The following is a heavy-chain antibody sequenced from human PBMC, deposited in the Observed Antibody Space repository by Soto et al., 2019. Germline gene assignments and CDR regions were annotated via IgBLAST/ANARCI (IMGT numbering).Heavy chain of an antibody. Sequence: PGGSLRLSCAASGFTFSTYGMHWVRQAPGKGLEWVAVISYDGVNKYYADSVKGRFTISRDNSKNTLYLQMNSLRAEDTAVYYCAKSVYNWNDGFFEYWGQGTLVTVSS. CDR3: AKSVYNWNDGFFEY. V-gene: IGHV3-30*18. CDR1: GFTFSTYG. J-gene: IGHJ4*02. CDR2: ISYDGVNK. D-gene: IGHD1-1*01.